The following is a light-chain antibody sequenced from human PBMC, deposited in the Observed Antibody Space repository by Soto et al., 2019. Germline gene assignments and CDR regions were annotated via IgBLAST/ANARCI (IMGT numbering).Light chain of an antibody. Sequence: QSALTQPAAVSGSPAQSITISCTGTNSDVGGYNYVSWYQQHPGKAPKLMIFDVSNRPSGVSNRFSGSKSGNTASLTISGLQAEDEADYYCTSWTTSSSYVFGTGTKLTVL. J-gene: IGLJ1*01. V-gene: IGLV2-14*01. CDR3: TSWTTSSSYV. CDR1: NSDVGGYNY. CDR2: DVS.